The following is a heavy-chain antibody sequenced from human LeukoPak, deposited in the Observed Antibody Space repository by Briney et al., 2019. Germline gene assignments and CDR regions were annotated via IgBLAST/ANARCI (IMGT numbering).Heavy chain of an antibody. V-gene: IGHV4-39*01. J-gene: IGHJ4*02. Sequence: SETLSLTCTVSGGSISSSSYYWGWIRQPPGRGLEWIGNIYYSGSTYYNPSLRSRVTLSVDTTKTQFSLKLSSVTAADTAVYYCARREYSSSSPYFDYWGQGTLVTVSS. CDR3: ARREYSSSSPYFDY. CDR1: GGSISSSSYY. D-gene: IGHD6-6*01. CDR2: IYYSGST.